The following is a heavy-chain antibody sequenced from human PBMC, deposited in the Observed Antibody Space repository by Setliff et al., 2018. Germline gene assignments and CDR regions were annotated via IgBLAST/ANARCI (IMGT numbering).Heavy chain of an antibody. CDR3: ARWRVRDSGYYPRLSYMDV. V-gene: IGHV4-59*08. J-gene: IGHJ6*03. CDR1: GSSFSSYS. CDR2: KYYSGST. D-gene: IGHD3-22*01. Sequence: SETLSLTCTVSGSSFSSYSWSWNRQPPGKGLEWIGYKYYSGSTNSNPSLKSRVTISVDTSKNQFSLKLSSVTAADTAVYYCARWRVRDSGYYPRLSYMDVWGKGTTVTSP.